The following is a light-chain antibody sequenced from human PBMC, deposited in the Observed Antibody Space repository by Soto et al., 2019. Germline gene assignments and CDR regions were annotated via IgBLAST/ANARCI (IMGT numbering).Light chain of an antibody. Sequence: QSVLTQPASVSGSLGQSITIFCTGTRTDIGGYNYVSWYQQYPGKAPKLVICEVTSRPSGISDRFSGSKSGNTASLTISGLQAEDEADYFCTSYTNSKAYILFGGGTKLTVL. CDR2: EVT. CDR1: RTDIGGYNY. CDR3: TSYTNSKAYIL. V-gene: IGLV2-14*01. J-gene: IGLJ2*01.